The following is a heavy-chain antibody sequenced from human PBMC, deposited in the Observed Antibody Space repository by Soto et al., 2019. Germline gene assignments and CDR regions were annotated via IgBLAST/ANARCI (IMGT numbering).Heavy chain of an antibody. CDR1: NGSISNGDYY. Sequence: PSETLSLTCTVSNGSISNGDYYWIWVRQSPGKGLESIGYIYFTGTTYYNPSLQSRLSISVDRCKNQMSLRLTSVTAADTAVYYCARLYWSYYASSGYLDQWGHGTLVTVSS. V-gene: IGHV4-30-4*01. CDR3: ARLYWSYYASSGYLDQ. D-gene: IGHD3-22*01. J-gene: IGHJ4*01. CDR2: IYFTGTT.